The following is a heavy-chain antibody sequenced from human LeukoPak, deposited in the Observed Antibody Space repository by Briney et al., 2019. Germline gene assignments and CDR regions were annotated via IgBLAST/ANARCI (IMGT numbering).Heavy chain of an antibody. CDR2: IWYDGSNK. D-gene: IGHD3-9*01. V-gene: IGHV3-33*01. J-gene: IGHJ6*02. CDR1: GFTFSSYG. Sequence: GRSLRLSCAASGFTFSSYGMHWVRQAPGKGLEWVAVIWYDGSNKYYADSVKGRFTISRDNSKNTLYLQMNSLRAEDTAVYYCARGYDILTGYYFGGSMDVWGQGTTVTVSS. CDR3: ARGYDILTGYYFGGSMDV.